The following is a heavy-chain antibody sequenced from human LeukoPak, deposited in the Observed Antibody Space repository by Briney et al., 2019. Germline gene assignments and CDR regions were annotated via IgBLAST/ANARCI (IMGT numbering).Heavy chain of an antibody. Sequence: SETLSLTCAVSGVFISNYYWSWIRQPAGKGLEWIGYIYYSGSTNYKPSLKSRVTISVDTSKNQFSLKLSSVTAADTAVYYCAREMGSGSEFDFWGQGTLVTVSS. CDR3: AREMGSGSEFDF. V-gene: IGHV4-59*01. J-gene: IGHJ4*02. D-gene: IGHD6-19*01. CDR2: IYYSGST. CDR1: GVFISNYY.